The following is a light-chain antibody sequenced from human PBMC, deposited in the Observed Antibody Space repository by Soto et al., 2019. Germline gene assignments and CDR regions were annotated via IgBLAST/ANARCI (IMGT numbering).Light chain of an antibody. Sequence: QSALTQPASVSGSPGQSITISCTGTSSDVGAYNYVSWYQQHPGKAPKFIIYEVSHRPSGISDRFSGSKSGNTASLTISGLQAEDEADSYCSSYTRNSTIVFGGGTKLTVL. CDR2: EVS. J-gene: IGLJ2*01. CDR3: SSYTRNSTIV. CDR1: SSDVGAYNY. V-gene: IGLV2-14*01.